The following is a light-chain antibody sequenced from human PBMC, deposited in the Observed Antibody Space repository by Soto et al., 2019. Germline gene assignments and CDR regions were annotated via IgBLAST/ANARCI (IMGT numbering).Light chain of an antibody. CDR2: DVS. Sequence: QSALTQPASVSGSPGQSITISCTGTSSDVGAYNYVSWYQHHPGKAPRLVIYDVSNRPSGISDRFSGSKSGNTASLTISGLLEDDEAYYYCTSDTSISTYVFGSGTKVTVL. V-gene: IGLV2-14*01. J-gene: IGLJ1*01. CDR3: TSDTSISTYV. CDR1: SSDVGAYNY.